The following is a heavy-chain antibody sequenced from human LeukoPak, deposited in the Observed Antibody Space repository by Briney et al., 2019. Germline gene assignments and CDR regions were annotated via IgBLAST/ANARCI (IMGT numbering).Heavy chain of an antibody. D-gene: IGHD4-23*01. J-gene: IGHJ4*02. V-gene: IGHV4-61*05. CDR1: GGSISSSSYY. CDR2: VYYSGST. Sequence: SETLSLTCTVSGGSISSSSYYWGWIRQPPGKGLEWIGHVYYSGSTNYNPSFMSRVTISVDTSKNQFSLKLNSVTAADTAVYYCANYGGSSRPLDYWGQGTLVTVSS. CDR3: ANYGGSSRPLDY.